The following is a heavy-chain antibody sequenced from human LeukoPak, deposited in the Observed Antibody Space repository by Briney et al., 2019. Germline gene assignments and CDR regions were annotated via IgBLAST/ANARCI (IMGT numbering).Heavy chain of an antibody. CDR1: GGSFSGYY. CDR3: ASRLDGYYSRPFDY. CDR2: INHSGST. V-gene: IGHV4-34*01. J-gene: IGHJ4*02. D-gene: IGHD5-24*01. Sequence: SETLSLTCAVYGGSFSGYYWSWIRQPPGKRLEWIGEINHSGSTNYNPSLKSRVTISVDTSENQFSLKLSSVTAADTAVYYCASRLDGYYSRPFDYWGQGTLVTVSS.